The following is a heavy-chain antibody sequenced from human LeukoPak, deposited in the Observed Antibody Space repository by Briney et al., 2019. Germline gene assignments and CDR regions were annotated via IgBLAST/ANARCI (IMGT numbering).Heavy chain of an antibody. CDR2: ISLDASDT. CDR1: GYSSTTYW. CDR3: VRQRGAPGTINRFDP. Sequence: GEPLKISCKTAGYSSTTYWIGRVRQTAEALLGLVGVISLDASDTRYSSSSHGQVVISADSSIRTAYLQWNTLKTSDTAMYYCVRQRGAPGTINRFDPWGQGTLVTVSS. J-gene: IGHJ5*02. V-gene: IGHV5-51*01. D-gene: IGHD3-10*01.